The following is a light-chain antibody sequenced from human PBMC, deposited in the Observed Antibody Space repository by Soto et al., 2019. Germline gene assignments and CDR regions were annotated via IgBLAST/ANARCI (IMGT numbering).Light chain of an antibody. J-gene: IGKJ4*01. Sequence: DIQVTQYPSSLSASVVDRVTITCRASQGIKNYLAWYQQKPGEIPKLLIYAASTLESGIPPRFSGSGSGTDFTLTINNLQPEDVATYYCQRYYNAPFTFGGGTKVDIK. V-gene: IGKV1-27*01. CDR2: AAS. CDR3: QRYYNAPFT. CDR1: QGIKNY.